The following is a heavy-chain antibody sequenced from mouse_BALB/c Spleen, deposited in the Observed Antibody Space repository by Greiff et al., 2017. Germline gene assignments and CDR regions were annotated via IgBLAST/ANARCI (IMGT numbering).Heavy chain of an antibody. V-gene: IGHV10-1*02. Sequence: EVQVVESGGGLVQPKGSLKLSCAASGFTFNTYAMNWVRQAPGKGLEWVARIRSKSNNYATYYADSVKDRFTISRDDSQSMLYLQMNNLKTEDTAMYYCVRLGGNYYFDDWGQGTTLTVSS. CDR1: GFTFNTYA. CDR2: IRSKSNNYAT. J-gene: IGHJ2*01. CDR3: VRLGGNYYFDD. D-gene: IGHD2-1*01.